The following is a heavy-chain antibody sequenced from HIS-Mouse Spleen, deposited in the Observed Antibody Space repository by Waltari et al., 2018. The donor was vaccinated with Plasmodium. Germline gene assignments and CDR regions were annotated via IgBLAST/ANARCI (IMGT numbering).Heavy chain of an antibody. CDR2: IDWDDDK. D-gene: IGHD6-6*01. Sequence: QVTLRESGPALMKPTQTLTLTCTFSGFSLSPSGMCVTWIRQPPGTALEWLARIDWDDDKYYSTSLKTRLTISKDTSKNQVVLTMTNMDPVDTATYYCARTTYSSSSAKYYYYGMDVWGQGTTVTVSS. CDR3: ARTTYSSSSAKYYYYGMDV. V-gene: IGHV2-70*15. CDR1: GFSLSPSGMC. J-gene: IGHJ6*02.